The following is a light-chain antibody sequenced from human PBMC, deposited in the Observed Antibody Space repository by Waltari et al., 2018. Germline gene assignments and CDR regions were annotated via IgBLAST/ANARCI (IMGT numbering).Light chain of an antibody. CDR3: QETNTFPIT. J-gene: IGKJ5*01. CDR2: DAS. Sequence: DIQMTQSPSSVSASVGDTVTITCRASQDISNQLTWYQQKPGKAPKFLIYDASTLESGVPSRFSGSGSGTDFTLIVRSLQPEDFATYYCQETNTFPITFGQGTRLEIK. CDR1: QDISNQ. V-gene: IGKV1D-12*01.